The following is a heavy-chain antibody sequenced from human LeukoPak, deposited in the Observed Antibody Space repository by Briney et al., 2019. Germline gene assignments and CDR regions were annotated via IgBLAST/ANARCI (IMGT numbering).Heavy chain of an antibody. CDR1: GFTFSSYW. D-gene: IGHD5-18*01. CDR2: IKQDGSEK. CDR3: ARVFYSYGRYNWFDP. V-gene: IGHV3-7*04. J-gene: IGHJ5*02. Sequence: AGGSLRLSCAASGFTFSSYWMSWVRQAPGKGLEWVANIKQDGSEKYYVDSVKGRFTISRDNAKNSLYLQMNSLRAEDTAVYYCARVFYSYGRYNWFDPWGQGTLVTVSS.